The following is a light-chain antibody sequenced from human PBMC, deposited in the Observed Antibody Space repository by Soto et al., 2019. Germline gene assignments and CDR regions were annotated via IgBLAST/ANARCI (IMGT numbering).Light chain of an antibody. CDR1: SSNIGAGYD. Sequence: QSVLTQPPSVSGAPGQRVTISCTGSSSNIGAGYDVHWYQQLPGAAPKLLIYGNSNRPSGVPDRFSGSRSGTLASLAITGLQPEDEADYYCQSYDTPVYVFGGGTKVTVL. CDR2: GNS. V-gene: IGLV1-40*01. J-gene: IGLJ1*01. CDR3: QSYDTPVYV.